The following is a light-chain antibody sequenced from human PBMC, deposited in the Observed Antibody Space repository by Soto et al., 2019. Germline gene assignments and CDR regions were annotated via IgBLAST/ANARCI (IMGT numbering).Light chain of an antibody. Sequence: IGMTKSPVTLSVSPGERPTLSCRASQSVSSNLAWYQQKPGQAPRVLIYSASTRATGIPARFSGSGSGTEFTLTISSLQSEDFAVYYCQQYNNWPPIPFGQGTRLEI. CDR3: QQYNNWPPIP. CDR1: QSVSSN. J-gene: IGKJ5*01. CDR2: SAS. V-gene: IGKV3-15*01.